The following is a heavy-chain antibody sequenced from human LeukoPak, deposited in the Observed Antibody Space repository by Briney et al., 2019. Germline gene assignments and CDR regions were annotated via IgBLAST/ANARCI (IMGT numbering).Heavy chain of an antibody. CDR3: ARLYQHDSGTYRPVDY. J-gene: IGHJ4*02. CDR1: GFTFTTYG. CDR2: IGGSGIRT. D-gene: IGHD6-13*01. Sequence: GTLRLSCSASGFTFTTYGMNWVCQAPGKGLEWVSGIGGSGIRTYYADSVKGRFIISRDDAKNSLYLQMNSLRAEDTAVYYCARLYQHDSGTYRPVDYWGQGTLVSVSS. V-gene: IGHV3-23*01.